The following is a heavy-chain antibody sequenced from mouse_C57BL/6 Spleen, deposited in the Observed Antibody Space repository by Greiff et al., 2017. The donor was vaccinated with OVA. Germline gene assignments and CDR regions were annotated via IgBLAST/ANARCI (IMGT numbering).Heavy chain of an antibody. J-gene: IGHJ2*01. CDR2: ISSGSSTI. Sequence: EVQLQESGGGLVKPGGSLKLSCAASGFTFSDYGMHWVRQAPEKGLEWVAYISSGSSTIYYADTVKGRFTISRDNAKNTLFLQMTSLRSEDTAMYYCASGWLPYFDYWGQGTTLTVSS. D-gene: IGHD2-3*01. V-gene: IGHV5-17*01. CDR3: ASGWLPYFDY. CDR1: GFTFSDYG.